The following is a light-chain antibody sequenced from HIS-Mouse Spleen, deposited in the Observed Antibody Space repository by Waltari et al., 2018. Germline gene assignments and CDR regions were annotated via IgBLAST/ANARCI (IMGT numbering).Light chain of an antibody. J-gene: IGKJ4*01. CDR1: PSVSSSY. CDR2: GAS. V-gene: IGKV3-20*01. Sequence: EIVLTQAPGTLSSSPGERATLSRRASPSVSSSYLAWYQQKPGQAPSLLIYGASSRATGIPDRFSGSGSGTDFTLTISRLEPEDFAVYYCQQYGSSSALTFGGGTKVEIK. CDR3: QQYGSSSALT.